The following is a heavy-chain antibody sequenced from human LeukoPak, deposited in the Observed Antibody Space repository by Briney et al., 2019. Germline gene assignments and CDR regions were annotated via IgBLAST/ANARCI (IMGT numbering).Heavy chain of an antibody. J-gene: IGHJ4*02. Sequence: PGGSLRLSCAASGLSFINYAMNWVRQAPGKGPEWVADIYNTGDYTYYADSVKGRFTISRDNSKNTLYLQMNSLRDGDTALYYCAKSGARWSHFDYWGQGVLVTVSS. V-gene: IGHV3-23*01. CDR3: AKSGARWSHFDY. D-gene: IGHD3-3*01. CDR2: IYNTGDYT. CDR1: GLSFINYA.